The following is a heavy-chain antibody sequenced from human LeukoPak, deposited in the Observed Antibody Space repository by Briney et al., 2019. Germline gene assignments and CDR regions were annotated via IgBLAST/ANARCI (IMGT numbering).Heavy chain of an antibody. D-gene: IGHD1-26*01. CDR1: GXSISSSSYY. CDR3: ARGPYSGSYVVY. J-gene: IGHJ4*02. Sequence: SLTXTVSGXSISSSSYYWGWIRQPPGRGLEWIGSIYYSGSTYYNPSLKSRVTISVNTSKSQFSLKLSSVTAADTAVYYCARGPYSGSYVVYWGQGTLVTVSS. CDR2: IYYSGST. V-gene: IGHV4-39*07.